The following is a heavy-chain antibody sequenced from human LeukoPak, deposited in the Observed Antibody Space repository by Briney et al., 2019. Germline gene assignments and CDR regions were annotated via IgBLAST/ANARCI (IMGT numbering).Heavy chain of an antibody. V-gene: IGHV3-53*01. CDR1: GFTISSYY. D-gene: IGHD4-17*01. J-gene: IGHJ4*02. Sequence: GGSLRLSCAASGFTISSYYMSWVRQAPGKGLEWVSVIYSGGSTYYADSVKGRFTISRDNSKNTLYLQMNSLRAEDTAVYYCAKNYTVTRAFHSWGQGTLVTVSS. CDR3: AKNYTVTRAFHS. CDR2: IYSGGST.